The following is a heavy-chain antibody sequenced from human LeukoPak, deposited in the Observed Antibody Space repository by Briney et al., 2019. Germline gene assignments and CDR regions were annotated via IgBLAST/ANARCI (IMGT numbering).Heavy chain of an antibody. CDR1: GYTLNELS. D-gene: IGHD6-13*01. V-gene: IGHV1-24*01. J-gene: IGHJ3*02. Sequence: ASVKVSCKVSGYTLNELSMHWVRQAPGKGLEWMGGFDPEDGETIYAQKFQGRVTMTEDTSTDTAYMGLSSLRSEDTAVYYCATVSQLVWGAFDIWGQGTMVTVSS. CDR3: ATVSQLVWGAFDI. CDR2: FDPEDGET.